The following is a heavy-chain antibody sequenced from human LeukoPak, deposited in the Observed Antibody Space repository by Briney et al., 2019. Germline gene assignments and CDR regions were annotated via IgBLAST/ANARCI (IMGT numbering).Heavy chain of an antibody. CDR2: INHSGST. V-gene: IGHV4-34*01. J-gene: IGHJ4*02. Sequence: SETLSRTCAVYGGSFSGYYWSWIRQPPGKGLEWIGEINHSGSTNYNPSLKSRVTISVDTSKNQFSLKLSSVTAADTAVYYCREQWLVQDYWGQGTLVTVSS. D-gene: IGHD6-19*01. CDR3: REQWLVQDY. CDR1: GGSFSGYY.